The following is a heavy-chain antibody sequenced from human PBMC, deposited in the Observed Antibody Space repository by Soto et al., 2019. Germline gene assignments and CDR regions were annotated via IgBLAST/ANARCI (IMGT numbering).Heavy chain of an antibody. CDR3: ARLLSDSSSWYEDWFDP. D-gene: IGHD6-13*01. V-gene: IGHV4-59*08. Sequence: SETLSLTCTVSGGSISSYYWSWIRQPPGKGLEWIGYIYYSGSTNYNPSLKSRVTISVDTSKNQFSLKLSSVTAADTAVYYCARLLSDSSSWYEDWFDPWGQGTLVTVS. CDR2: IYYSGST. CDR1: GGSISSYY. J-gene: IGHJ5*02.